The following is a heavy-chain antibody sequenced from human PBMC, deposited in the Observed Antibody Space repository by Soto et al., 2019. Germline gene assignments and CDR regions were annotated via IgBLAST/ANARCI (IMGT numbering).Heavy chain of an antibody. CDR1: GFTFSGSA. D-gene: IGHD3-3*01. V-gene: IGHV3-73*01. Sequence: GGSLRLSCAASGFTFSGSAIHWVLQASGKGLEWIGRIRGKANSYATSYAASVEGRFTTSRDDSTNTAYLQMNSLKTEDTAVYYCTKQGDDFCTGYYIYWGQGALVTVSS. CDR2: IRGKANSYAT. CDR3: TKQGDDFCTGYYIY. J-gene: IGHJ4*02.